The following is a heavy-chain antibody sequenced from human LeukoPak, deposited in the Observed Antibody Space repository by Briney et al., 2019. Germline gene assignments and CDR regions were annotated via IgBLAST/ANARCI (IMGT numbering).Heavy chain of an antibody. Sequence: SVKVSCKASGGTFSSYAISWVRQAPGQGLEWMGGIIPIFGTANYAQKFQGRVTITADESTSTAYMELSSLRSEDTAVYYCARDLRAVLGLDVWGQGTTVTVSS. CDR1: GGTFSSYA. D-gene: IGHD3-16*01. CDR2: IIPIFGTA. J-gene: IGHJ6*02. CDR3: ARDLRAVLGLDV. V-gene: IGHV1-69*13.